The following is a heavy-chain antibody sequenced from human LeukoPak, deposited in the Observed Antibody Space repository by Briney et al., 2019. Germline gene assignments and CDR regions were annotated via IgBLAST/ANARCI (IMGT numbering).Heavy chain of an antibody. CDR1: AFTFSSYA. V-gene: IGHV3-23*01. CDR2: INPSADKT. D-gene: IGHD3-10*01. J-gene: IGHJ5*02. Sequence: PGGSLRLSCAASAFTFSSYAMSWVRQAPGKGLEWVSAINPSADKTYYADSVKGRFTISRDNSKNTLNLQMNSLRAEDTAIYFCARGVHGSGTIKLDLWGQGTQLIVSS. CDR3: ARGVHGSGTIKLDL.